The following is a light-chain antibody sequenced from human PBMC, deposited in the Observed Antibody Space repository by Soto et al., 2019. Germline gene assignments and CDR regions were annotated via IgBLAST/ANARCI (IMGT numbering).Light chain of an antibody. CDR1: QTISSW. V-gene: IGKV1-5*03. Sequence: DIQMTQSPSTLSGSVGDRVTITCRASQTISSWLAWYQQKPGQAPKLLIYKASTLTSGVPSRFSGSGSGTAFTLTISSLQPDDFATYYCQHYNSYSEAFGQGTKV. CDR2: KAS. J-gene: IGKJ1*01. CDR3: QHYNSYSEA.